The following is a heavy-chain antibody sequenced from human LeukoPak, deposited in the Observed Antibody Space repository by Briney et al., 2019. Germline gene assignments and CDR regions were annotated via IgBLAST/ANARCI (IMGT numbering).Heavy chain of an antibody. CDR3: AKDRGIISDY. J-gene: IGHJ4*02. Sequence: PGGSLRLSCAASGFTFSNYAIHWVRQAPGKGLEWVSSISGSGDSTYYADSVKGRFTISRDNSKNTLYLQMNSLRAEDTAVYYCAKDRGIISDYWGQGTLVTVSS. CDR1: GFTFSNYA. D-gene: IGHD3-10*01. V-gene: IGHV3-23*01. CDR2: ISGSGDST.